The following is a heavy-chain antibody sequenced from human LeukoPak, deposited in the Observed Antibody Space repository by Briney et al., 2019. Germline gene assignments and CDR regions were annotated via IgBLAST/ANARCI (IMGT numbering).Heavy chain of an antibody. D-gene: IGHD3-10*01. Sequence: GGSLRLSCAASGFTFSSYLMHWVRQAPGKGLVWVSRINSDGSSTNYADSVKGRFTISRDNAKNTLYLQMNSLRAEDTAMYYCARAVYYSNYLGYWGQGTLVTVSS. CDR2: INSDGSST. CDR1: GFTFSSYL. V-gene: IGHV3-74*01. CDR3: ARAVYYSNYLGY. J-gene: IGHJ4*01.